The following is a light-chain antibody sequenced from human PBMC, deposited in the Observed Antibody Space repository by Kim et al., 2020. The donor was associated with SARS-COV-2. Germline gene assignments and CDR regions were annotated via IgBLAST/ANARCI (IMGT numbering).Light chain of an antibody. CDR3: NSRDSSGNHWV. CDR1: RLRRYY. J-gene: IGLJ2*01. V-gene: IGLV3-19*01. CDR2: GKN. Sequence: ALGQTVRITCQGDRLRRYYASWYQQKPRQAPVLVIYGKNNRPSGIPDRFSGSSSGNTASLIITGAQAEDEADYYCNSRDSSGNHWVFGGGTQLTVL.